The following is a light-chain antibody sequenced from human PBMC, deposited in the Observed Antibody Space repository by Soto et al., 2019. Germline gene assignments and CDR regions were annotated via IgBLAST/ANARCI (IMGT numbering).Light chain of an antibody. V-gene: IGKV3D-20*02. CDR1: QSVSSSY. CDR2: DAS. J-gene: IGKJ5*01. Sequence: ESVLTQSPGTLSLSPGERATLSCRASQSVSSSYLAWFQQKPGQAPRLLIYDASNRATGIPARFSGSGSGTDFTLTISSLEPEDFAVYYCQQRSNWPPEITFGQGTRLEIK. CDR3: QQRSNWPPEIT.